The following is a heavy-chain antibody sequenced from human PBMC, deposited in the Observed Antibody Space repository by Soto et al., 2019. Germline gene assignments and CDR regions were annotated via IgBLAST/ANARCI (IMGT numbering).Heavy chain of an antibody. CDR2: IYWHDDR. J-gene: IGHJ4*02. CDR3: ALTYGGESRY. CDR1: GFSLTTSGVG. Sequence: QISLKESGPILVKPTQTLTLTCTFSGFSLTTSGVGVSWIRQPPGKTLEWLAVIYWHDDRRYSPSLQSRVTITKDTSKNQVVLTMTTMDPVDTATYFCALTYGGESRYWGQGTLVTVSS. V-gene: IGHV2-5*01. D-gene: IGHD5-12*01.